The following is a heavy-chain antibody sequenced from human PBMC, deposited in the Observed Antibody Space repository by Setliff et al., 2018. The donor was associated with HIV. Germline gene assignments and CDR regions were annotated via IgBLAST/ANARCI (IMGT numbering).Heavy chain of an antibody. J-gene: IGHJ6*03. CDR2: IYHSGST. Sequence: PSETLSLTCAVSGYSISSGYYWGWIRQPPGKGLEWIGSIYHSGSTYYNPSLKSRVTISVDTSKNQFSLKLSSVTAADTAVYYWARRPYDSSGGYYYYYMDVWGKGTTVTVSS. V-gene: IGHV4-38-2*01. D-gene: IGHD3-22*01. CDR3: ARRPYDSSGGYYYYYMDV. CDR1: GYSISSGYY.